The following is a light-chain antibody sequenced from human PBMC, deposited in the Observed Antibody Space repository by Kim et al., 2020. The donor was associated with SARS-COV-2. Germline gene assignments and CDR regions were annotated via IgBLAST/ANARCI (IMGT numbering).Light chain of an antibody. Sequence: QSVLTQPPSASVTPGQRVTISCSGSSSNIGSNNVVWYQQLPGAAPNLLIYSNNQRRSGIPDRFSGSRSGTSASLAISGLQSGDEADYYCAVWDDSLKQGVFGGGTQLTVL. V-gene: IGLV1-44*01. CDR1: SSNIGSNN. CDR2: SNN. J-gene: IGLJ3*02. CDR3: AVWDDSLKQGV.